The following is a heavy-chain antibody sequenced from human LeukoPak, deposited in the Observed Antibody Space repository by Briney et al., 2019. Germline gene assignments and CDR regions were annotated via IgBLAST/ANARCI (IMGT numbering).Heavy chain of an antibody. D-gene: IGHD6-19*01. J-gene: IGHJ3*02. CDR3: TRVRGGWSRDAFDI. CDR2: VSYSGST. CDR1: GGSISSGDYY. V-gene: IGHV4-61*08. Sequence: SETLSLTCTVSGGSISSGDYYWTWIRQPPGKGLEWIGYVSYSGSTNYNPSLKSRVTISVNTSKNRFSLKLRSVTAADTAVYYCTRVRGGWSRDAFDIWGQGTMVTVSS.